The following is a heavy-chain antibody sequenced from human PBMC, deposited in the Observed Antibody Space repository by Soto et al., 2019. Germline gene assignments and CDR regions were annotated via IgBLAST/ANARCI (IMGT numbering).Heavy chain of an antibody. V-gene: IGHV4-59*01. D-gene: IGHD2-2*01. CDR1: GGSISSYE. Sequence: SETLSVSWSVFGGSISSYEGNRILQAPGKGLEWIGFIPYSGSTNYNPALTSRVTISVDTSKDQISLRLNSVTAADTAVYYCARVQSTSWGYYYAVDVWGQGTTVTVSS. CDR2: IPYSGST. J-gene: IGHJ6*01. CDR3: ARVQSTSWGYYYAVDV.